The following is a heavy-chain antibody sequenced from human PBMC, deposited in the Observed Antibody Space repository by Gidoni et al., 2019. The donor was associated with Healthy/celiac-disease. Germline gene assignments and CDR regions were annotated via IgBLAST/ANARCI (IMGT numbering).Heavy chain of an antibody. J-gene: IGHJ4*02. V-gene: IGHV1-18*01. D-gene: IGHD2-2*01. Sequence: QVQLVQSGAEVKKPGASVKVSCKASGYTFTSYGISWVRQAPGQGLEWMGWISAYNGNTNYAQKLQGRVTMTTDTSTSTAYMELRSLRSDDTAVYYCARDCSSTSCYGLGQHWDYWGQGTLVTVSS. CDR3: ARDCSSTSCYGLGQHWDY. CDR2: ISAYNGNT. CDR1: GYTFTSYG.